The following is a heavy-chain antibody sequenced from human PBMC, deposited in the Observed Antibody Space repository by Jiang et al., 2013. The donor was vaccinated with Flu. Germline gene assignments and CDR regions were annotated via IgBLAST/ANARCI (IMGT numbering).Heavy chain of an antibody. V-gene: IGHV3-21*01. CDR2: ISSSSSYI. CDR1: GFTFSSYS. Sequence: RLSCAASGFTFSSYSMNWVRQAPGKGLEWVSSISSSSSYIYYADSVKGRFTISRDNAKNSLYLQMNSLRAEDTAVYYCARDRAGYSYGLRKNYYYYGMDVWGQGATVTVSS. CDR3: ARDRAGYSYGLRKNYYYYGMDV. D-gene: IGHD5-18*01. J-gene: IGHJ6*02.